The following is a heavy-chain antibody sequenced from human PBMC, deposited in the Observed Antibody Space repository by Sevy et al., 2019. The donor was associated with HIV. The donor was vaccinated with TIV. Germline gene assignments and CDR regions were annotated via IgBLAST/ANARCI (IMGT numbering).Heavy chain of an antibody. J-gene: IGHJ3*02. CDR3: ATSTMIVVNDAFDI. Sequence: SETLSLTCTVSGGSISSYYWSWIRQPPGKGLEWIGYIYYSGSTNYNPSLKSRVTISVDTSKNQFSLKLSSVTAVDTAVYYCATSTMIVVNDAFDIWGQGTMVTVSS. V-gene: IGHV4-59*13. D-gene: IGHD3-22*01. CDR1: GGSISSYY. CDR2: IYYSGST.